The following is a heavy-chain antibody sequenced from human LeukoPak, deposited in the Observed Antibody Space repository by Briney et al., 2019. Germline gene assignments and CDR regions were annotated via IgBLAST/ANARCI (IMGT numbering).Heavy chain of an antibody. CDR1: GGSISSGGYY. CDR3: ARDRYSNGMDV. CDR2: IYYSGST. V-gene: IGHV4-31*03. Sequence: SETLSLTCTVSGGSISSGGYYWSWIRQHPGKGLEWIGYIYYSGSTYYNPPLKSRVTISVDTSKNQFSLRLSSVTAADTAVYYCARDRYSNGMDVWGQGTTVTVSS. J-gene: IGHJ6*02. D-gene: IGHD3-16*02.